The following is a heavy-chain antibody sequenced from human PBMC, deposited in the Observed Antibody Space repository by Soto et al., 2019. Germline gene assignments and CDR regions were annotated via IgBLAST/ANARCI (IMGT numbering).Heavy chain of an antibody. D-gene: IGHD5-12*01. J-gene: IGHJ4*02. V-gene: IGHV4-30-2*01. CDR3: AAGGGLPRYY. CDR1: GGSVSSGSYY. CDR2: IYHSGST. Sequence: SETLSLTCTVAGGSVSSGSYYWSWIRQPPGKGLEWIGYIYHSGSTYYNPSLKSRVTISVDRSKNQFSLKLSSVTAADTAVYYCAAGGGLPRYYWGQGTLVTVSS.